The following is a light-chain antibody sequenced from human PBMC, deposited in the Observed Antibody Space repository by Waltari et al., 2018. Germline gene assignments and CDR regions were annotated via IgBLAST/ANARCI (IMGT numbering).Light chain of an antibody. CDR1: QSVSSSY. CDR3: QQRVNWPIT. V-gene: IGKV3D-20*02. Sequence: EIVLTQSPGTLSLSPGESATPSCRASQSVSSSYLAWYQQKPGQAPRLLIYGASSRATGIPDRFSGSGSGTDFTLTISRLEPEDFAVYYCQQRVNWPITFGGGTKVEIK. CDR2: GAS. J-gene: IGKJ4*01.